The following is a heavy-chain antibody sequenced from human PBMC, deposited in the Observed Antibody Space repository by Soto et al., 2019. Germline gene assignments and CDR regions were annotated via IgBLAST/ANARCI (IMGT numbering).Heavy chain of an antibody. D-gene: IGHD2-15*01. CDR1: GASISSYY. CDR2: IYLGGSI. V-gene: IGHV4-59*12. Sequence: SETLSLTCSVSGASISSYYYTWIRQTPGKGLEWIGYIYLGGSINYNPSFKSRVIISVDTSKNQFSLNLSSVTAADTAVYYCARWVEVSLDYFDSWGQGTPVTVSS. CDR3: ARWVEVSLDYFDS. J-gene: IGHJ4*02.